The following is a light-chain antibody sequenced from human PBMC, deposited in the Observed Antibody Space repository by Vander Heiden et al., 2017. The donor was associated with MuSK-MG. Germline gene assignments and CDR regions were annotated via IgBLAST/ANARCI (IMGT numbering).Light chain of an antibody. CDR2: EVS. CDR1: SSDVGNYNL. V-gene: IGLV2-23*02. Sequence: QSALTQPASVSGSPGQSITISCTGTSSDVGNYNLVSWYQQHPGKAPKLMIYEVSKRPSGVSNRFSGSKSGNTASLTISGLQAEDEADYYCCSYAGSSTYVFGTGTKVTGL. J-gene: IGLJ1*01. CDR3: CSYAGSSTYV.